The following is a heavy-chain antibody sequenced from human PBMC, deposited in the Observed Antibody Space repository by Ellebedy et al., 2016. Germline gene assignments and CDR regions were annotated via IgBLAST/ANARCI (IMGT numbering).Heavy chain of an antibody. CDR3: VTRHNGAFDF. D-gene: IGHD2-8*01. CDR2: LYGGGAS. Sequence: GGSLRLXCAASGFSVSSNDMCWVRQAPGKGLELVSLLYGGGASYYADSVKGRFTISTDNSKKTLYLQMSGLGAEDTAVYYCVTRHNGAFDFWGQGTMVTVSS. V-gene: IGHV3-53*01. J-gene: IGHJ3*01. CDR1: GFSVSSND.